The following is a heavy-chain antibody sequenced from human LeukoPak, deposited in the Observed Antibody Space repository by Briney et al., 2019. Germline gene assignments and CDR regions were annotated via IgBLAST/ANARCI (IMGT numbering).Heavy chain of an antibody. D-gene: IGHD6-19*01. Sequence: SETLSLTCTVSGGSISSYYWSWIRQPPGKGLEWIGYIYYSGSTNYNPSLKSRVTMSVDTSKNQFSLKLSSVTAADTAVYYCARAGYSSGWYKGVFDPWGQGTLVTVSS. CDR3: ARAGYSSGWYKGVFDP. V-gene: IGHV4-59*08. CDR1: GGSISSYY. CDR2: IYYSGST. J-gene: IGHJ5*02.